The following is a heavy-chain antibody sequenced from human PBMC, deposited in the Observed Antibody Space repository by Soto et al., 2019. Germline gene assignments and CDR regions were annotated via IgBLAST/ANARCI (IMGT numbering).Heavy chain of an antibody. D-gene: IGHD6-6*01. CDR1: GFTVSSNY. Sequence: GGSLRLSCATSGFTVSSNYMNWVRQAPGKGLEWLSIIYSDGTTYYADSVKGRFTISRDNFKNTLYLQMNNLRAEDTAVYYCAILSNWGQGTLVTVSS. J-gene: IGHJ4*02. CDR2: IYSDGTT. CDR3: AILSN. V-gene: IGHV3-53*01.